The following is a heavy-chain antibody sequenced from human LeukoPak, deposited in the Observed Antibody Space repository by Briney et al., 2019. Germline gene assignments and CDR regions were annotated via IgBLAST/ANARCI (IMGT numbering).Heavy chain of an antibody. CDR2: INHSGST. V-gene: IGHV4-34*01. Sequence: SETLSLTCAVYGGSFSGYYWSWIRQPPGKGLEWIGEINHSGSTNYNPSLKSRVTISVDTSKNQFSLKLSSVTAADTAVYYCARSRRGRYFDWSLYYFDYWGQGTLVTVSS. CDR3: ARSRRGRYFDWSLYYFDY. D-gene: IGHD3-9*01. CDR1: GGSFSGYY. J-gene: IGHJ4*02.